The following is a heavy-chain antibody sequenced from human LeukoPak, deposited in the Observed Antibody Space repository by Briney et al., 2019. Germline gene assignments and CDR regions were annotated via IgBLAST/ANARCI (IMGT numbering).Heavy chain of an antibody. CDR2: MNIGNGNT. D-gene: IGHD3-10*01. Sequence: ASVNVSCKASGYTFTSFAVHWVRQAPGQRPEWMGWMNIGNGNTKYSQNIQDRITFIRDTSANTVYMELSSLTSEDTAVYYCARSAILDYYYGSGRFFDYWGQGSLVTVSS. CDR3: ARSAILDYYYGSGRFFDY. V-gene: IGHV1-3*04. J-gene: IGHJ4*02. CDR1: GYTFTSFA.